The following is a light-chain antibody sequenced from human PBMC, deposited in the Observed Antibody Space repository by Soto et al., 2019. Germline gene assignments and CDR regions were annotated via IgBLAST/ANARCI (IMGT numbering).Light chain of an antibody. CDR3: QQYGSSPLT. V-gene: IGKV3-20*01. J-gene: IGKJ4*01. CDR1: QSVRSNE. CDR2: GAS. Sequence: EIVLTQSPGTLSLSPGERATLSCRASQSVRSNELAWYQQKPGQAPRLLIYGASSRATAIPDRVSGSGSGTDFTLTISRLEPDDFAGYYCQQYGSSPLTFGGGTKVEFK.